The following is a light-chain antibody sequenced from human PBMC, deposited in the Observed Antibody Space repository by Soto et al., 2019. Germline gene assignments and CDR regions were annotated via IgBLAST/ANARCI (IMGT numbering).Light chain of an antibody. V-gene: IGKV3-11*01. Sequence: EIVLTQSPATLSLSPGERATLSCRASESISSYLAWYQQKPGQAPRLLIYDASNSATGIPARFSGSGSGTDFPLTISSLEPEDFAVYYCQHRINWPLTFGGGTKVEIK. CDR1: ESISSY. CDR2: DAS. J-gene: IGKJ4*01. CDR3: QHRINWPLT.